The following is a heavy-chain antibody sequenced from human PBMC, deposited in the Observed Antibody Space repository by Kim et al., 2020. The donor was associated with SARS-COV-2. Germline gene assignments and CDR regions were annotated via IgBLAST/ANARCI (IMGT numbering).Heavy chain of an antibody. CDR3: ARDRGGYFGSGSYYTFDY. V-gene: IGHV4-31*03. CDR2: IYYSGST. J-gene: IGHJ4*02. D-gene: IGHD3-10*01. CDR1: GGSISSGGYY. Sequence: SETLSLTCTVSGGSISSGGYYWSWIRQHPGKGLEWIGYIYYSGSTYYNPSLKSRVTISLDTSKNQFSLNLSSVTAADTAVYYCARDRGGYFGSGSYYTFDYWGQGTLVTVSS.